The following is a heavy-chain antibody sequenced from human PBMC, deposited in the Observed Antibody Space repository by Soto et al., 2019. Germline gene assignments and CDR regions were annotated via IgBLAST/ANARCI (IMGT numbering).Heavy chain of an antibody. CDR3: AKDIGSQRGELGAGTTLYYYYGMDV. CDR2: ISYDGSNK. Sequence: PGGSLRLSCAASGFTFSSYGMHWVRQAPGKGLEWVAVISYDGSNKYYADSVKGRFTISRDNSKNTLYLQMNSLRAEDTAVYYCAKDIGSQRGELGAGTTLYYYYGMDVWGQGTTVTVSS. D-gene: IGHD1-7*01. CDR1: GFTFSSYG. V-gene: IGHV3-30*18. J-gene: IGHJ6*02.